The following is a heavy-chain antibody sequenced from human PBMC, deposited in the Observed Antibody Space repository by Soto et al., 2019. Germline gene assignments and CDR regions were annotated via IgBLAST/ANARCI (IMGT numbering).Heavy chain of an antibody. CDR3: TTQSSVEWLQTRSYYYGMDV. CDR2: IKSKTDGGTT. D-gene: IGHD5-12*01. V-gene: IGHV3-15*01. Sequence: PGGSLRLSCAAPAFTFANAWMSWVRQAPGKGLEWVGRIKSKTDGGTTDYAAPVQGRFTISRDDSKKTLYLQMNSLKTEDTAVYYCTTQSSVEWLQTRSYYYGMDVWGQGTAVTSP. J-gene: IGHJ6*02. CDR1: AFTFANAW.